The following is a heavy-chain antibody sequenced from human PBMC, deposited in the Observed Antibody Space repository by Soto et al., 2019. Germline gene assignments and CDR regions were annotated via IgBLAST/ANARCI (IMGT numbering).Heavy chain of an antibody. D-gene: IGHD2-2*01. J-gene: IGHJ5*02. CDR3: ARSLVAAVGRVGFDT. CDR1: GFTFSSYG. Sequence: AGGSLRLSCAASGFTFSSYGMHWVRQAPGKGLEWVAVISYDGSNKYYADSVKGRFTISRDNSKNTLYLQMNSLRAEDTAIYYCARSLVAAVGRVGFDTWGQGTLVTVSS. V-gene: IGHV3-30*03. CDR2: ISYDGSNK.